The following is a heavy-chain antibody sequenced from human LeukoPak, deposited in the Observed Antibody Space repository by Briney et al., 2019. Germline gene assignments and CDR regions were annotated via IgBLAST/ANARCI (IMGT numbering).Heavy chain of an antibody. CDR2: IKSDGRT. CDR1: GFTFSTYW. D-gene: IGHD3-22*01. J-gene: IGHJ1*01. CDR3: ASAPSEIGGYYPESFRH. V-gene: IGHV3-74*01. Sequence: GGSLRLSCAASGFTFSTYWRHWVRQAPGKGLVWVSRIKSDGRTNYADSVKRRFPLSRDNAKNTVPLQMTSLRPADTGVYYCASAPSEIGGYYPESFRHWGQGTLVTVSS.